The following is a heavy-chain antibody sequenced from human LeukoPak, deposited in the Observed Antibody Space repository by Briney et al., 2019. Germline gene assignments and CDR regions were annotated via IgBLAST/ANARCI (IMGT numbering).Heavy chain of an antibody. Sequence: HPGGSLRLSCAASGFTFSSYAMSWVRQAPGKGLEWVSAISGSGGSTYYADSVKGRFAISRDNSKNTLYLQMNSLRAEDTAVYYCAREYYDSSDYPRQHYFDYWGQGTLVTVSS. CDR2: ISGSGGST. CDR1: GFTFSSYA. D-gene: IGHD3-22*01. V-gene: IGHV3-23*01. J-gene: IGHJ4*02. CDR3: AREYYDSSDYPRQHYFDY.